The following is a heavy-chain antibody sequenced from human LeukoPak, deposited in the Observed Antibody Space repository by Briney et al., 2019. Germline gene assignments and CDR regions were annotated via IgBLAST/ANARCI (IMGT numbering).Heavy chain of an antibody. CDR1: GAFISSSDYY. Sequence: SETPSLTCSVSGAFISSSDYYWGWIRQSPGKGLEWIASIYYGGSTYYNPSFKSPVTISIDTAKNQFSLKLRSVNAADTAVYYCARQPKSCTPGVFVTGKACWFDSWGQGTLVTVSS. J-gene: IGHJ5*01. CDR3: ARQPKSCTPGVFVTGKACWFDS. V-gene: IGHV4-39*01. CDR2: IYYGGST. D-gene: IGHD3-10*01.